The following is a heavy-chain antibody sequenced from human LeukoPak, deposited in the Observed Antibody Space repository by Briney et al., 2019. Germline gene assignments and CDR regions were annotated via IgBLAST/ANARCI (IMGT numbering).Heavy chain of an antibody. V-gene: IGHV4-59*01. CDR3: ARARGPYYDYVWGSYRQPYFDY. CDR2: IYYSGST. Sequence: SETLSLTCTVSGGSISSYYWSWIRQPPGKGLEWIGYIYYSGSTNYNPSLKSRVTISVDTSENQFSLKLSSVTAADTAVYYCARARGPYYDYVWGSYRQPYFDYWGQGTLVTVSS. D-gene: IGHD3-16*02. CDR1: GGSISSYY. J-gene: IGHJ4*02.